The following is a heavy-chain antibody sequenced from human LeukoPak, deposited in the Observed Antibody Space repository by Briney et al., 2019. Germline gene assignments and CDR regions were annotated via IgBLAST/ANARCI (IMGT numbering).Heavy chain of an antibody. CDR3: ARDVEMATIYYFDY. D-gene: IGHD5-24*01. CDR1: GYTFSSYT. V-gene: IGHV1-2*02. J-gene: IGHJ4*02. Sequence: ASVKVSCKASGYTFSSYTMNWVRQAPGQGLEWMGWINPNSGGTNYAQKFQGRVTMTRDTSISTAYMELSRLRSDDTAVYYCARDVEMATIYYFDYWGQGTLVTVSS. CDR2: INPNSGGT.